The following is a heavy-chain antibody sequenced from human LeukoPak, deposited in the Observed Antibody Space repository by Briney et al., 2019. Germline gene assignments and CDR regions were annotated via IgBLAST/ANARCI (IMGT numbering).Heavy chain of an antibody. CDR2: MSSDGNAM. CDR1: GFTFTAYL. CDR3: VRESEYYFDHSASFDY. V-gene: IGHV3-30-3*01. D-gene: IGHD3-22*01. Sequence: GGSLRLSCAASGFTFTAYLIHWVRQAPGKGLEWVAVMSSDGNAMFYADSVKGRFTISRDNSKNTLYLQMNSLRAEDTPVYYCVRESEYYFDHSASFDYWGQGTLVTVSS. J-gene: IGHJ4*02.